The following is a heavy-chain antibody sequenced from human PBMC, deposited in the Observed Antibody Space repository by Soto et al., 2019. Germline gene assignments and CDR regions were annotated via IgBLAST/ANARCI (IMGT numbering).Heavy chain of an antibody. J-gene: IGHJ2*01. CDR3: ARATTVTTLYFDL. D-gene: IGHD4-17*01. CDR1: GGSFSGYY. CDR2: INHSGST. V-gene: IGHV4-34*01. Sequence: QVQLQQWGAGLLKPSETLSLTCAVYGGSFSGYYWSWIRQPPGKGLEWIGEINHSGSTNYNPSLKSRFTISVDTSKNQFSRKLSSVTAADTAVYYCARATTVTTLYFDLWGRGTLVTVSS.